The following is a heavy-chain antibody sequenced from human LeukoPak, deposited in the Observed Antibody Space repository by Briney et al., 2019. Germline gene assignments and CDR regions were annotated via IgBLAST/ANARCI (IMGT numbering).Heavy chain of an antibody. J-gene: IGHJ4*02. V-gene: IGHV3-23*01. Sequence: GGSLRLSCAASGFIFSTYVMIWVRQAPGKGLEWVSLIGGSGDYTYYADSVKGRFTISRDNSKDTLYLQMNSLRPGDTAVYYCARDWYDYWGQGTLVTVSS. CDR2: IGGSGDYT. CDR3: ARDWYDY. CDR1: GFIFSTYV. D-gene: IGHD6-13*01.